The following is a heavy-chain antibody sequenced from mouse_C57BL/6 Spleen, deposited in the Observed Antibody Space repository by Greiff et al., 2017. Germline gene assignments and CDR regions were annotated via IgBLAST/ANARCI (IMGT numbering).Heavy chain of an antibody. CDR1: GFTFSSYG. CDR3: GREGAFDY. V-gene: IGHV5-6*01. Sequence: EVQGVESGGDLVKPGGSLKLSCAASGFTFSSYGMSWVRQTPDKRLEWVATISSGGSYTYYPDSVKGRVTIARDNAKNTLYLQMSSLKAEDTSMYYCGREGAFDYWGQGTTLTVSS. CDR2: ISSGGSYT. J-gene: IGHJ2*01.